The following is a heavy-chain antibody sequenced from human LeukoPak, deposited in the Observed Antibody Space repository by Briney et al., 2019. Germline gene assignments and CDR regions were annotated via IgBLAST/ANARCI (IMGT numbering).Heavy chain of an antibody. V-gene: IGHV4-39*01. CDR2: IYYSGTT. CDR1: GGSISSGSYY. D-gene: IGHD6-6*01. J-gene: IGHJ3*02. Sequence: SETLSLTCTVSGGSISSGSYYWGWIRQPPGKGLEWIGSIYYSGTTYYNASLKSRVTISVDTSKNQFSLRLSSVTAADTAVYYCAKNRWAARIIIDAFDIWGQGTMVTVSS. CDR3: AKNRWAARIIIDAFDI.